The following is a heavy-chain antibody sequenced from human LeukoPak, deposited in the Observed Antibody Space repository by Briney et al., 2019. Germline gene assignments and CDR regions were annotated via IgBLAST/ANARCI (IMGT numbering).Heavy chain of an antibody. J-gene: IGHJ4*02. D-gene: IGHD6-13*01. CDR1: GGSINSHY. CDR3: ATRPAGSTWYGVFDY. V-gene: IGHV4-59*11. CDR2: VFNGGST. Sequence: PSETLSLTCTVSGGSINSHYWSWIRQPPGKELEWIGYVFNGGSTNYNPSLKSRVTMSVDTSRDQFSLRLTSVTAADTAIYYCATRPAGSTWYGVFDYWSQGTLVTVSS.